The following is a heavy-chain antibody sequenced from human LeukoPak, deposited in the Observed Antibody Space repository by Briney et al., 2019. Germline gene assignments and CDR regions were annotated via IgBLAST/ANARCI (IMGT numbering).Heavy chain of an antibody. J-gene: IGHJ6*02. CDR1: GGSISSYY. CDR3: ARAITMVRGVTIDLGMDV. V-gene: IGHV4-4*07. D-gene: IGHD3-10*01. Sequence: SETLSLTCTVSGGSISSYYWSWIRQPAGKGLEWIGRIYTSGSINYNPSLKSRVTMSVDTSKNQFSLKLSSVTAADTAVYYCARAITMVRGVTIDLGMDVWGQGTTVTVSS. CDR2: IYTSGSI.